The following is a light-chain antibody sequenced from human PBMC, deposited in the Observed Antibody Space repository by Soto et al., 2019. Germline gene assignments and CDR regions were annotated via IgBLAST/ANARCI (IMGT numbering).Light chain of an antibody. CDR1: QSIISY. CDR3: QQSYSTLT. CDR2: AAS. V-gene: IGKV1-39*01. J-gene: IGKJ4*01. Sequence: DIQMTQSPSSLSASVGDRVTITCRASQSIISYLTWYQQKPGKAPKLLIYAASSLQSGVPSRFSGSGSGTDFTLTISSLQPEDFATYYCQQSYSTLTFGGGTKVEIK.